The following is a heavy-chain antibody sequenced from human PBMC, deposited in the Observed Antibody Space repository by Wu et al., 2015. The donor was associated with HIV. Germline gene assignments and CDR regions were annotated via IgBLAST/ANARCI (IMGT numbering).Heavy chain of an antibody. CDR2: ISSHNGKT. CDR3: ARTRNYYFGMDV. D-gene: IGHD3/OR15-3a*01. Sequence: QLVQSGAEVKKPGASVKVSCKASGYSFTSQGINWVRQAPGQGLEWMGWISSHNGKTTYAQRFQGRVTMTRNVSTNTAYMELGSLRPDDTAEYYCARTRNYYFGMDVWGQGTTVTVSS. CDR1: GYSFTSQG. J-gene: IGHJ6*02. V-gene: IGHV1-18*01.